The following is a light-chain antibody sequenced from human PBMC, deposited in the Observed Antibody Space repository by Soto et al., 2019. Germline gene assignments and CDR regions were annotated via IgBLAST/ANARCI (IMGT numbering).Light chain of an antibody. CDR1: SSDVGGYNY. Sequence: QSALTQPPSASGSPGQSVTISCTGTSSDVGGYNYVSWYQQHLGKAPKLMIYEVSKRPSGGPDRFSGYKSGNTASLTVSGLQAEDEADYYCSSYAGSNNLVVFGGGTKLTVL. J-gene: IGLJ2*01. CDR2: EVS. CDR3: SSYAGSNNLVV. V-gene: IGLV2-8*01.